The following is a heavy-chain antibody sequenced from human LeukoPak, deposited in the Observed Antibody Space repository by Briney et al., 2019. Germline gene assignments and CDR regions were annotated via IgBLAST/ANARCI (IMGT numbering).Heavy chain of an antibody. Sequence: GASVKVSCKASGYTFTGYYMHWVRQAPGQGLEWMGWINAGSGNTKYSQEFQGRVTITRDTSASTAYMELSSLRSEDMAVYYCARSGCSSISCYVGDFDPWGQGTLVTVSS. J-gene: IGHJ5*02. CDR1: GYTFTGYY. CDR3: ARSGCSSISCYVGDFDP. CDR2: INAGSGNT. V-gene: IGHV1-3*03. D-gene: IGHD2-2*01.